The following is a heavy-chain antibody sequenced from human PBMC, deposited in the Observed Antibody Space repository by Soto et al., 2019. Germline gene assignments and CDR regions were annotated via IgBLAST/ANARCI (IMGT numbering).Heavy chain of an antibody. CDR2: ISYDGSNK. CDR3: AKDRDIVLVPAAFGWFDP. Sequence: GSLRLSCAASGFTFSSYAVHWVRQAPGKGLEWVAVISYDGSNKYYADSVKGRFTISRDNSKNTLYLQMNSPRAEDTAVYYCAKDRDIVLVPAAFGWFDPWGQGTLVTVSS. V-gene: IGHV3-30*04. J-gene: IGHJ5*02. D-gene: IGHD2-2*01. CDR1: GFTFSSYA.